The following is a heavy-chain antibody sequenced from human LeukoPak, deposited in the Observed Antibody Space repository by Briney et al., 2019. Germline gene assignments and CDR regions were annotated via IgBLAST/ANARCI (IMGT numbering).Heavy chain of an antibody. J-gene: IGHJ4*02. Sequence: GGSLRLSCAASGFTFSTYWMSWVRQAPGKGLEWVANIKEDGSEEYYVDSLEGRLTISRDNAKNSLYLQMNSLRAEDTAMYYCARDSAGNDYWGQGTLVTVSS. D-gene: IGHD6-13*01. V-gene: IGHV3-7*01. CDR2: IKEDGSEE. CDR3: ARDSAGNDY. CDR1: GFTFSTYW.